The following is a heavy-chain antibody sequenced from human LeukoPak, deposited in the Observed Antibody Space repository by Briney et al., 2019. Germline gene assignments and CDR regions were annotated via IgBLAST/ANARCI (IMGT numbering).Heavy chain of an antibody. D-gene: IGHD3-10*01. J-gene: IGHJ3*02. CDR3: ARDRFRAFDAFDI. CDR1: GHTFTGYY. V-gene: IGHV1-2*02. Sequence: ASVKVPCKASGHTFTGYYMHWVRQAPGQGLEWMGWINPNSGGTNYAQKFQGRVTMTRDTSISTAYMELSRLRSDDTAVYYCARDRFRAFDAFDIWGQGTMVTVSS. CDR2: INPNSGGT.